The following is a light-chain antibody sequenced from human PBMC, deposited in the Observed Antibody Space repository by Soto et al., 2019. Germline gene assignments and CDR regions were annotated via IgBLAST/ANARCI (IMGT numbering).Light chain of an antibody. CDR2: LNSDGSH. CDR1: SGHSSYA. V-gene: IGLV4-69*01. CDR3: QTWGPGIPWV. Sequence: QLVLTQSPSASASLGASVKLTCTLSSGHSSYAIAWHQQQPEKGPRYLMKLNSDGSHSKGDGIPDRFSGSSSGAERYLTISSLQSEDEADYYYQTWGPGIPWVFGGGTKLTVL. J-gene: IGLJ3*02.